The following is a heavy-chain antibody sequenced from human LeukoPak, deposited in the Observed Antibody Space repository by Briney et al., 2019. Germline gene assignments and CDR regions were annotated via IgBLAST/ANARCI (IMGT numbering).Heavy chain of an antibody. CDR1: GDSFTTYW. CDR2: IYPGDSDT. CDR3: ARQYRPGDSSGWPLSDY. V-gene: IGHV5-51*01. J-gene: IGHJ4*02. D-gene: IGHD6-19*01. Sequence: GESLKISCKGSGDSFTTYWIAWVRQMPGKGLEWMGIIYPGDSDTRYSPSFQGQVTISADKSISTAYLQWSSLKASDTAMYYCARQYRPGDSSGWPLSDYWGQGTLVTVSS.